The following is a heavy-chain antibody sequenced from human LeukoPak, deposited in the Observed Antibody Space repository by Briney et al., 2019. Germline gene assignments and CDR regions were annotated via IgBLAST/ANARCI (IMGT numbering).Heavy chain of an antibody. D-gene: IGHD6-19*01. Sequence: ASVKVSCKASGYTFTSYGISWVRQAPGQGLGWMGWISAYNGNTNYAQKLQGRVTMTTDTSTSTAYMELRSLRSDDTAVYYCANKSPWLETWVEAFDIWGQGTMVTVSS. J-gene: IGHJ3*02. V-gene: IGHV1-18*01. CDR2: ISAYNGNT. CDR3: ANKSPWLETWVEAFDI. CDR1: GYTFTSYG.